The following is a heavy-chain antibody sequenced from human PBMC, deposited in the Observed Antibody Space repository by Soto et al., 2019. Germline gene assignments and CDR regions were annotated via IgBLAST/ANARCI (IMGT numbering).Heavy chain of an antibody. CDR2: ILYDGSNK. CDR1: GFTFSSYT. D-gene: IGHD2-15*01. Sequence: GGSLRLSCAASGFTFSSYTMHWVRQAPGKGLEWVAVILYDGSNKYHADSVKGRFTISRDNSKNTLYLQMNSLRTEDTAVYYCASYSTTNGYYFDYWGQGTLVTVSS. V-gene: IGHV3-30-3*01. CDR3: ASYSTTNGYYFDY. J-gene: IGHJ4*02.